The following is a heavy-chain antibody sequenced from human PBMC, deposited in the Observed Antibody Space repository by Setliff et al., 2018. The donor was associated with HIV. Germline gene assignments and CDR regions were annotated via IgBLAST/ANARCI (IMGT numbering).Heavy chain of an antibody. J-gene: IGHJ6*03. Sequence: SETLSLTCAVYGGSFSGYYWSWIRQSPEKGLEWIGEIHHSRRTNYSPSLKSRVAISLDTSKNQFSLKLSSVTAADTAVYYCARGVNPTYYDFWSGNYMRKYYYYYMDVWGKGTTVTVSS. V-gene: IGHV4-34*01. CDR2: IHHSRRT. D-gene: IGHD3-3*01. CDR3: ARGVNPTYYDFWSGNYMRKYYYYYMDV. CDR1: GGSFSGYY.